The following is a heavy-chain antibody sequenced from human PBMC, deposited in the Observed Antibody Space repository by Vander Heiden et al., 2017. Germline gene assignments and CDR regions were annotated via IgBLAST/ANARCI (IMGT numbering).Heavy chain of an antibody. CDR2: MNPNSGNT. V-gene: IGHV1-8*01. CDR3: ARGRNYDFWSGFLYYYGMDV. J-gene: IGHJ6*02. D-gene: IGHD3-3*01. CDR1: GYTFTSYD. Sequence: QVQLVQSGAEVKKPGASVKVSCKASGYTFTSYDNNWVRQATGQGLEWMGWMNPNSGNTGYAQKFQGRVTMTRNTSISTAYMELSSLRSEDTAVYYCARGRNYDFWSGFLYYYGMDVWGQGTTVTVSS.